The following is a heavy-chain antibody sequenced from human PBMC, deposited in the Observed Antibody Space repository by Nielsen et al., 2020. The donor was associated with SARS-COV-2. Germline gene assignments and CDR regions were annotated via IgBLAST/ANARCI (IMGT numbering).Heavy chain of an antibody. CDR3: ARATSTRYCSSTSCYYYYGMDV. V-gene: IGHV1-3*01. CDR2: INAGNGNT. D-gene: IGHD2-2*01. Sequence: WVRQAPGQRLEWMGWINAGNGNTKYSQKFQGRVTITRDTSASTAYMELSSLRSEDTAVYYCARATSTRYCSSTSCYYYYGMDVWGQGTTVTVSS. J-gene: IGHJ6*02.